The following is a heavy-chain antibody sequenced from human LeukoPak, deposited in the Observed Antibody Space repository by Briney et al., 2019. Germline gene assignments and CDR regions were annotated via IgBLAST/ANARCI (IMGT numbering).Heavy chain of an antibody. CDR2: IYSTTTYI. J-gene: IGHJ3*02. V-gene: IGHV3-21*01. Sequence: PGGSLRLSCAASGFTFSSFSMNWVRQAPGKGLEWVSSIYSTTTYIYYADPVKGRFTISRDNAENSLYLQMNSLRAEDTAVYYCARDQFIHAFDIWGQGTMVTVSS. D-gene: IGHD5-24*01. CDR3: ARDQFIHAFDI. CDR1: GFTFSSFS.